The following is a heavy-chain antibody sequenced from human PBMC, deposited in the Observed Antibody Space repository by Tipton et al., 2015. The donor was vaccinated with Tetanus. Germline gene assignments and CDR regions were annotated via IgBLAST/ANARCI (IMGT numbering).Heavy chain of an antibody. CDR1: GGSISAYY. CDR3: ARYHCTGTTCQHLDH. D-gene: IGHD2-8*02. CDR2: IYFNGST. Sequence: TLSLTCTVSGGSISAYYWSWIRQPPGKGLEWIGYIYFNGSTKYNPSLKSRVAISVDASKNQISLKLRSVTAADTAVYYCARYHCTGTTCQHLDHWGQGTLVTVSS. V-gene: IGHV4-59*01. J-gene: IGHJ4*01.